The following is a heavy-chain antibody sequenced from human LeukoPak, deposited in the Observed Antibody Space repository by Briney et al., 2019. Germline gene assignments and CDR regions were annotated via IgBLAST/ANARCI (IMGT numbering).Heavy chain of an antibody. V-gene: IGHV4-38-2*02. Sequence: SETLSLTCTVSGYSISSGYYWGWIRQPPGKGLEWIGSIHYSARIYYNPSLKSRLTISPDTSKNQFSLKLNSVTAADTAVYYCARGGQSPNDFWGQGTLVTVSS. CDR3: ARGGQSPNDF. CDR2: IHYSARI. CDR1: GYSISSGYY. J-gene: IGHJ4*02.